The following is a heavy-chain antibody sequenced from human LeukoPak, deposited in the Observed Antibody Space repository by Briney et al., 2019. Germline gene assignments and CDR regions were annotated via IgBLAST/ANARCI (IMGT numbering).Heavy chain of an antibody. CDR3: ARDGGTVNFDN. CDR1: GFIFSIYG. J-gene: IGHJ4*02. V-gene: IGHV3-33*01. D-gene: IGHD4-17*01. CDR2: IWYDGSDK. Sequence: GGSLRLSRAASGFIFSIYGMHWVRQAPGKGLEWVAVIWYDGSDKYYAESVKGRFTISRDNSNNMLYLQMTSLRAEDTAVYYYARDGGTVNFDNWGQGTLVTVSS.